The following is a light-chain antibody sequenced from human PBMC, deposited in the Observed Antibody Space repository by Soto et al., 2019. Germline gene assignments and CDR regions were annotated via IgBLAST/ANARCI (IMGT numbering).Light chain of an antibody. V-gene: IGKV3-11*01. Sequence: EVVLTQSPATLSLSPGERATLSCRASQSISNFLAWYQQKPGQTPRLLIYDSSVRAGGFPARFSGSGSGTDFTITISNLEPEDFAVYFCQQRISRPLTFGGGTKVEI. CDR2: DSS. CDR1: QSISNF. J-gene: IGKJ4*01. CDR3: QQRISRPLT.